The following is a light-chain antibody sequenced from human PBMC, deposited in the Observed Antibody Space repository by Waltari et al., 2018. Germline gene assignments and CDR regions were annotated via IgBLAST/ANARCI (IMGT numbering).Light chain of an antibody. V-gene: IGKV3-20*01. CDR1: QSIRNNY. CDR3: QQYGVSPPYT. CDR2: GAS. Sequence: EIVLTQSPGTLSLSPGERATLSCRASQSIRNNYLAWYQQKPGQAPSLLIYGASSRATGIPDRFSGSGSETDFTLTISRLEPEDFAVYYCQQYGVSPPYTFGQGTKLQIK. J-gene: IGKJ2*01.